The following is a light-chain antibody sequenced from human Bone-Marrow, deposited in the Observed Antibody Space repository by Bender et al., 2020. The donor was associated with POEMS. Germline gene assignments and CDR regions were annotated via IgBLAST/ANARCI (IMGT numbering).Light chain of an antibody. CDR2: QDN. CDR1: TLPKKF. V-gene: IGLV3-10*01. Sequence: SYELTQPPSVSVSPGQTAKVTCSGDTLPKKFASWYQQKSGQAPVLVIYQDNKRPSGIPERFSASSSGTMATLTISGAQVEDEGDYYCLSTDSSGNFRVFGGGTKLTVL. J-gene: IGLJ3*02. CDR3: LSTDSSGNFRV.